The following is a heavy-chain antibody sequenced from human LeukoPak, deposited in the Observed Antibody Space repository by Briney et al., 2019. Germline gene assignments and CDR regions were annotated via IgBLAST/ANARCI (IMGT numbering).Heavy chain of an antibody. D-gene: IGHD6-19*01. J-gene: IGHJ4*02. CDR2: IPYDGSNK. CDR1: GFTFSSYA. CDR3: ARDISSGRYYFDY. Sequence: GGSLRLSCAASGFTFSSYAMHWVRQAPGKGLEWVAVIPYDGSNKYYADSVKGRFTISRDNSKNTLYLQMNSLRAEDTAVYYCARDISSGRYYFDYWGQGTLVTVSS. V-gene: IGHV3-30*04.